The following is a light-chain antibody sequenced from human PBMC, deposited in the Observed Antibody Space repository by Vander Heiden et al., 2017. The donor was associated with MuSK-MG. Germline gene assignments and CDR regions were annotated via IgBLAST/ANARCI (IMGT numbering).Light chain of an antibody. CDR1: SPNLGSNYD. J-gene: IGLJ2*01. Sequence: QSVLTQPPSLSGAPGQRVTISCTGSSPNLGSNYDVHWYQQLPGTAPKLLIFNNNIRPSGVPDRFSGSKSDTSASLAITGLLPEDEADYYCQSYDSSLSGVVFGGGTKLTVL. V-gene: IGLV1-40*01. CDR3: QSYDSSLSGVV. CDR2: NNN.